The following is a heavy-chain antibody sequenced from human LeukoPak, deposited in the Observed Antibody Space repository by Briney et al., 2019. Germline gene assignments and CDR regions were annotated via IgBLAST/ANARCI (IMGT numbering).Heavy chain of an antibody. CDR1: GFTFSSYA. Sequence: GSLRLSCAASGFTFSSYAMHWVRQAPGKGLEWVAVISYDGSNKYYADSVKGRFTISRDNSKNTLYLQMNSLRAEDTAVYYCATIWAFDIWGQGTMVTVSS. V-gene: IGHV3-30-3*01. CDR2: ISYDGSNK. J-gene: IGHJ3*02. CDR3: ATIWAFDI. D-gene: IGHD2-21*01.